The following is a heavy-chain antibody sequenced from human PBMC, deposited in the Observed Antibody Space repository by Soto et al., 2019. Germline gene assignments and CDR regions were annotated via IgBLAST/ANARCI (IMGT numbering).Heavy chain of an antibody. CDR1: GFTFSSYS. V-gene: IGHV3-21*01. D-gene: IGHD3-22*01. Sequence: EVQLVESGGGLVKPGGSLRLSCAASGFTFSSYSMNWVRQATGKGLEWVSSISSSSSYIYYADSVKGRFTISRDNAKNSLYLQMNSLRAEDTAVYYCARASYYYDGSGYHGYWGQGTLVTVSS. CDR2: ISSSSSYI. J-gene: IGHJ4*02. CDR3: ARASYYYDGSGYHGY.